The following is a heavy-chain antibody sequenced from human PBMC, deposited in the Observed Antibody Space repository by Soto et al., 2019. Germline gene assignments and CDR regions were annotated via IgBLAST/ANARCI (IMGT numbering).Heavy chain of an antibody. V-gene: IGHV4-59*01. CDR3: ARVRYELGVSYYFYGMDV. CDR2: IFYTGSGST. D-gene: IGHD3-16*01. CDR1: DGSISSYY. J-gene: IGHJ6*02. Sequence: SETLSLTCTVSDGSISSYYWSWIRQPPGKGLEWIGYIFYTGSGSTNYNPSLKSRVTISVDTSMNQFSLKLRSVTAADTAVYYCARVRYELGVSYYFYGMDVWGQGTTVTVSS.